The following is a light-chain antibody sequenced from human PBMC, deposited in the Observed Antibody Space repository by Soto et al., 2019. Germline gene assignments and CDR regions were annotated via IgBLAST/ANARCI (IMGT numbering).Light chain of an antibody. V-gene: IGLV2-8*01. CDR2: EVS. Sequence: QSALTQPPSASGSPGQSVTISCTGTNSDVGGYKYVSWYQQHPGKAPKLMIYEVSKRPSGVPDRFSGSKSGNTASLTVSGLQAEYEANYYCSSYAGSKNLLFGGGTKLTVL. CDR3: SSYAGSKNLL. CDR1: NSDVGGYKY. J-gene: IGLJ2*01.